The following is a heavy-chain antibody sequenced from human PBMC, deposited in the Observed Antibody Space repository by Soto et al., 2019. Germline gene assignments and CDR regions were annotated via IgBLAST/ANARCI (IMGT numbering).Heavy chain of an antibody. V-gene: IGHV3-23*01. CDR2: ISGSGGST. CDR3: ATRYGGPFDY. J-gene: IGHJ4*02. CDR1: GVTFNSYA. D-gene: IGHD4-17*01. Sequence: XGSLILSCSASGVTFNSYAMTWVRQTPGKGLEWVSAISGSGGSTYYADSVKGRFTISRDNSKNTLYLQMNSLRAEDTAVYYCATRYGGPFDYWGQGSLVTVSS.